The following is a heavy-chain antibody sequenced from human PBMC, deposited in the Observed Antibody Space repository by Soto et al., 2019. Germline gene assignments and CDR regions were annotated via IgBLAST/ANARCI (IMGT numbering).Heavy chain of an antibody. V-gene: IGHV1-69*06. CDR2: IIPIFGTA. D-gene: IGHD3-22*01. J-gene: IGHJ4*02. CDR3: ARVLVGYYDSSGYFDY. CDR1: GGNFSSYA. Sequence: SVKVSCKASGGNFSSYAISWVRQAPGQGLEWMGGIIPIFGTANYAQKFQGRVTITADKSTSTAYMELSSLRSEDTAVYYCARVLVGYYDSSGYFDYWGQGTLVTVSS.